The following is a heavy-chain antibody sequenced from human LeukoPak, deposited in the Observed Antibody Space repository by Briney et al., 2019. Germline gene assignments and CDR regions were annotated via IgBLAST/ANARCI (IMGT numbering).Heavy chain of an antibody. CDR3: ARRSDGYIVNFFDI. CDR1: GGSISISSYY. CDR2: VHYSGST. J-gene: IGHJ3*02. V-gene: IGHV4-39*01. Sequence: SETLSLTCTVPGGSISISSYYWGWIRQPPGKGLEWIVSVHYSGSTSYNPSLKSRVTISLDTSKNQFSLRPSSVIAADTAVYYCARRSDGYIVNFFDIWGQGTMVTVSS. D-gene: IGHD5-24*01.